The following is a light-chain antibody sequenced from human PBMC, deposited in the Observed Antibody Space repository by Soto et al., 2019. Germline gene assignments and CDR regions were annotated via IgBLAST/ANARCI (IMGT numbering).Light chain of an antibody. V-gene: IGLV2-14*01. CDR3: ASYTSGSTRVV. CDR2: EVN. Sequence: QSALTQPASVSGSPGQSITISCTGSNINIGYYNYVSWYQQHPNRAPKVIIFEVNSRPSGVSDRFFGSKFGNTASLTISDLRPEDEADYYCASYTSGSTRVVLGGGTKLTVL. J-gene: IGLJ3*02. CDR1: NINIGYYNY.